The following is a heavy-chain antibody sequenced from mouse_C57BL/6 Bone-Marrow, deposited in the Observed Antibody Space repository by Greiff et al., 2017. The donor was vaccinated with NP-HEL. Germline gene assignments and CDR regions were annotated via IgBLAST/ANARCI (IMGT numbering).Heavy chain of an antibody. Sequence: VLLVESGAELVRPGTSVKMSCKASGYTFTNYWIGWAKQRPGHGLEWIGDIYPGGGCTNYNEKFKGKATLTADKSSSTAYMQFSSLTSEDSAIYYCAVAYYSNYDYAMDDWGQGTSVTVSS. CDR1: GYTFTNYW. CDR3: AVAYYSNYDYAMDD. J-gene: IGHJ4*01. V-gene: IGHV1-63*01. CDR2: IYPGGGCT. D-gene: IGHD2-5*01.